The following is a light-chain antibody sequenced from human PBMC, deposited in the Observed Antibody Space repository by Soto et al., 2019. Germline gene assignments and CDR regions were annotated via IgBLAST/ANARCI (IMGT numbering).Light chain of an antibody. V-gene: IGKV3-15*01. Sequence: EIVMTQSPDILSVSPGERATLSCRANQSISSNLAWYQQKPGQSPRLLIYGASTRATGVPTRFSGSGSGTEFTLTISSLQSEDFAVYYCQQSNIWAFTFGPGTKVDIK. CDR1: QSISSN. CDR2: GAS. J-gene: IGKJ3*01. CDR3: QQSNIWAFT.